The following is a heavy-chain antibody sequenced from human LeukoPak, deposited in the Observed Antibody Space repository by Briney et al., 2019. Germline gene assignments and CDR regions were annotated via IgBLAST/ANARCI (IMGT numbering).Heavy chain of an antibody. D-gene: IGHD4-17*01. CDR3: ARGDFGETNTAFDV. CDR2: INPNSATT. CDR1: GYTFTDYD. J-gene: IGHJ3*01. V-gene: IGHV1-8*03. Sequence: GASVKVSRKTSGYTFTDYDVHWVRQAPGQGHEWVGWINPNSATTNYAQRLQGRVTFTRDTSLSKPYMELSSLTSEDAAVYFCARGDFGETNTAFDVWGQGTLVAVSS.